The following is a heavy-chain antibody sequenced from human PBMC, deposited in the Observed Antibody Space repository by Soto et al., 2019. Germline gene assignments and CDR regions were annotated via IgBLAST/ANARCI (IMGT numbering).Heavy chain of an antibody. D-gene: IGHD3-10*01. V-gene: IGHV4-34*01. Sequence: SDTLSLTCAVYGVSFSGYYWSWIRQPPGKGLEWIGEINHSGSTNYNPSLKSRVTISVDTSKNQFSLKLSSVTAADTAVYYCARVWSGSYRKPYYFDYWGQGTLVTVSS. CDR2: INHSGST. CDR3: ARVWSGSYRKPYYFDY. J-gene: IGHJ4*02. CDR1: GVSFSGYY.